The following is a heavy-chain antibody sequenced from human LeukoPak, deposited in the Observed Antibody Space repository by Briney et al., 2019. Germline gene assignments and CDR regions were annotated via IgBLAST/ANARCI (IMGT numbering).Heavy chain of an antibody. J-gene: IGHJ6*02. CDR3: ARRFIAVADYYYYYYGMDV. V-gene: IGHV4-39*01. CDR2: IYYSGST. CDR1: GFTFSNYN. D-gene: IGHD6-19*01. Sequence: GSLRLSCAASGFTFSNYNMNWVRQPPGKGLEWIGSIYYSGSTYYNPSLKSRVTISVDTSKNQFSLKLSSVTAADTAVYYCARRFIAVADYYYYYYGMDVWGQGTTVTVSS.